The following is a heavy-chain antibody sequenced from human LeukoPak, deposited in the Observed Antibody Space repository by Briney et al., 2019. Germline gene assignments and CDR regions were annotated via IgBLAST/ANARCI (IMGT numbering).Heavy chain of an antibody. CDR2: ISGSSSYI. Sequence: GGSLRLSCAASGFTFSSYYMTWVRQAPGKGLEWVSSISGSSSYIYYADSVKGRFTISRDNAKNSLYLQMNSLGAEDTAVYYCARASYDSSGYSSNFDYWGQGTLVTVSS. V-gene: IGHV3-21*01. CDR3: ARASYDSSGYSSNFDY. D-gene: IGHD3-22*01. J-gene: IGHJ4*02. CDR1: GFTFSSYY.